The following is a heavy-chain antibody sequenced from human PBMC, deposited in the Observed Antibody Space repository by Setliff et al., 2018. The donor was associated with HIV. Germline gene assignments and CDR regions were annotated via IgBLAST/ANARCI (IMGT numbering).Heavy chain of an antibody. CDR2: IKPSDGST. D-gene: IGHD2-21*02. CDR3: ARDGDAAYCGGDCYSTFDY. CDR1: GYTFTSYG. J-gene: IGHJ4*02. Sequence: ASVKVSCKPSGYTFTSYGLSWVRQAPGQGLEWMGIIKPSDGSTSYAQKFQGRVTMTRDTSTSTVYMELSSLRSEDTAVYYCARDGDAAYCGGDCYSTFDYWGQGTLVTVSS. V-gene: IGHV1-46*01.